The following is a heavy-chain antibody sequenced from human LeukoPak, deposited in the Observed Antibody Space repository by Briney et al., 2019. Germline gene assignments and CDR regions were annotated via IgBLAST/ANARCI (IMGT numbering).Heavy chain of an antibody. CDR1: GYTFTDYY. V-gene: IGHV1-2*02. J-gene: IGHJ4*02. Sequence: ASVKVSCKASGYTFTDYYIHWMRQAPGQGPEWMGWIYPKSGGTNSAQKFQGRVTLTRDTSISTTYMELTGLRSDDTAVYYCADLGYCSGGSCYPFDYWGQGTQVTVSS. CDR3: ADLGYCSGGSCYPFDY. CDR2: IYPKSGGT. D-gene: IGHD2-15*01.